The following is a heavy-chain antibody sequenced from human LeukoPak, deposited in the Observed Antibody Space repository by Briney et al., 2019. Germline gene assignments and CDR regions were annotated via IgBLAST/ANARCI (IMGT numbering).Heavy chain of an antibody. V-gene: IGHV1-18*01. CDR2: ISAHNGNT. CDR1: GYAFTSYG. CDR3: ARSLVLYYSYYMDV. D-gene: IGHD2-8*01. J-gene: IGHJ6*03. Sequence: GASVKVSCKASGYAFTSYGISWVRQAPGQGLEWMGWISAHNGNTNYAQKLQGRVTMTTDTSTSTAYMELRSLRSDDTAVYYCARSLVLYYSYYMDVWGKGTTVTVSS.